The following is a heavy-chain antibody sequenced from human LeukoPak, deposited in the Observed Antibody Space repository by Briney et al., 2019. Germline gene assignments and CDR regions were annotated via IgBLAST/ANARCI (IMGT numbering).Heavy chain of an antibody. Sequence: RASVKVSCKASGYSFSNYVITWVRQAPGQGLEWMGWISAYNGNTNYAQKLQGRVTMTTDTSTSTAYMELRSLRSDDTAVYYCARDWDTIFGVVIMPFDYWGQGTLVTVSS. J-gene: IGHJ4*02. CDR1: GYSFSNYV. CDR3: ARDWDTIFGVVIMPFDY. D-gene: IGHD3-3*01. V-gene: IGHV1-18*01. CDR2: ISAYNGNT.